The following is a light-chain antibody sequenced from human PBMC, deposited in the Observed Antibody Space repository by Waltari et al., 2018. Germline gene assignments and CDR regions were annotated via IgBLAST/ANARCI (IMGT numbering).Light chain of an antibody. Sequence: SYVLTQPPSVSVVPGKTATITCGGSDIGTKSAQWYQQKPGQAPGAVVYDDTGRPSGIPERFSGSNSAHTATLTISRVEAGDEAHYFCQVWDTRSDHWVFGGGTKLTVL. CDR2: DDT. J-gene: IGLJ3*02. CDR1: DIGTKS. CDR3: QVWDTRSDHWV. V-gene: IGLV3-21*03.